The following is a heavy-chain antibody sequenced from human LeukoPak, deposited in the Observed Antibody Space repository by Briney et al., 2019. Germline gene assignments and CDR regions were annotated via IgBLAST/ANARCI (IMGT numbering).Heavy chain of an antibody. CDR2: ISAYNGNT. CDR1: GYTFTSYG. J-gene: IGHJ6*03. CDR3: ARVCITMVRGVISDYYMDV. Sequence: ASVKVSCKASGYTFTSYGISWVRQAPGQGVEGMGFISAYNGNTDYAQKLQGRVTMTTDTSTSTAYMELRSLRSDDTAVYYCARVCITMVRGVISDYYMDVWGKGTTVTISS. V-gene: IGHV1-18*01. D-gene: IGHD3-10*01.